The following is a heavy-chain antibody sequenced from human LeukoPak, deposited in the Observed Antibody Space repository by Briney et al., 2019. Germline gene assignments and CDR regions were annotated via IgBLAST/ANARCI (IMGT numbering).Heavy chain of an antibody. V-gene: IGHV4-39*07. Sequence: SETLSLTCTVSGGSISSSSYYWGWIRQPPGKGLEWIGSIYYSGSTYYNPSLKSRVTISVDTSQNQFSLKLRSVTAADTAVYYCAREPRRAIFGVVNKNWFDPWGQGTLVTVSS. CDR1: GGSISSSSYY. CDR2: IYYSGST. D-gene: IGHD3-3*01. CDR3: AREPRRAIFGVVNKNWFDP. J-gene: IGHJ5*02.